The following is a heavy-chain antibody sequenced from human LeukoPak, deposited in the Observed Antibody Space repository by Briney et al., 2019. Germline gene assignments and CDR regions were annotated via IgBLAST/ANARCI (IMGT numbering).Heavy chain of an antibody. V-gene: IGHV4-34*01. Sequence: SETLSLTCGVNGGSLNDYFWTWIRQPPGKGLEWIGEINHVGGTNYSPSLRSRVTVSIDTSKNQFSLKLTSVTAADTALYYCARERVGGNRRDDSSIWAQGTMVTVSS. CDR3: ARERVGGNRRDDSSI. CDR1: GGSLNDYF. D-gene: IGHD1/OR15-1a*01. CDR2: INHVGGT. J-gene: IGHJ3*02.